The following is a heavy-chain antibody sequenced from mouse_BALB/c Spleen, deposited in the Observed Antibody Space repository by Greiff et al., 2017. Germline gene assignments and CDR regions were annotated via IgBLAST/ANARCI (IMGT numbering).Heavy chain of an antibody. J-gene: IGHJ2*01. Sequence: EVKLMESGGGLVQPGGSLKLSCAASGFTFSSYTMSWVRQTPEKRLEWVAYISNGGGSTYYPDTVKGRFTISRDNAKNTLYLQMSSLKSEDTAMYYCARQGGGYYFDYWGQGTTLTVSS. CDR1: GFTFSSYT. CDR2: ISNGGGST. V-gene: IGHV5-12-2*01. CDR3: ARQGGGYYFDY.